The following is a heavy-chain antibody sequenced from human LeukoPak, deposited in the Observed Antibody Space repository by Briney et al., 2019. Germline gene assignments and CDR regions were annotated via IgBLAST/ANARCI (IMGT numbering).Heavy chain of an antibody. V-gene: IGHV3-23*01. J-gene: IGHJ4*02. D-gene: IGHD2-21*02. Sequence: GVSLRLSCAASGFTFSTHAMIWVRQAPGKGPEWVSCITGSGSGTYYADSVKDRFTISRDNAKNTLYLEMNSLRAEDTAVYYCARVNGDRYGKFDFWGQGNVVTVSS. CDR3: ARVNGDRYGKFDF. CDR1: GFTFSTHA. CDR2: ITGSGSGT.